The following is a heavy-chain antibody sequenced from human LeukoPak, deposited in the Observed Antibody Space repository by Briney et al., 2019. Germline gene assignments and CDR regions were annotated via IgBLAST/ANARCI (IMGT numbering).Heavy chain of an antibody. CDR3: ARIDFHYYYYMDV. D-gene: IGHD3-22*01. J-gene: IGHJ6*03. V-gene: IGHV1-69*13. CDR2: IIPIFGTA. Sequence: SVKVSCKASGGTFSSYAISWVRQAPGQGLEWMGGIIPIFGTANYAQKFQGRVTITADESTSTAYMELSSPRSEDTAVYYCARIDFHYYYYMDVWGKGTTVTVSS. CDR1: GGTFSSYA.